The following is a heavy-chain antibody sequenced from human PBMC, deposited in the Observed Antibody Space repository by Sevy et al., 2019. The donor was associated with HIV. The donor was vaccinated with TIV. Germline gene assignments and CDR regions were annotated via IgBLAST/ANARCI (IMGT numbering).Heavy chain of an antibody. CDR1: GFTFSSYS. CDR2: IISSSSYI. J-gene: IGHJ4*02. Sequence: GGSLRLSCAASGFTFSSYSMNWVRQAPGKGLEWVSSIISSSSYIYYADSVKGRFTISRDNAKNSLYLQMNSLRAEDTAVYYCARGGEYYDSSGITDYWGQGTLVTVSS. D-gene: IGHD3-22*01. V-gene: IGHV3-21*01. CDR3: ARGGEYYDSSGITDY.